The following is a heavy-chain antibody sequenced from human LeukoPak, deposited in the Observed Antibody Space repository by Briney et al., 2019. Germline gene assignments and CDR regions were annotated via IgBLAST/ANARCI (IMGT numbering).Heavy chain of an antibody. CDR1: GFTFRRYG. CDR2: INLSGGST. J-gene: IGHJ4*02. CDR3: ARDHYYGSGLFSV. D-gene: IGHD3-10*01. Sequence: PGGSLRLSCAASGFTFRRYGMTWVRQAPGKGLEWVSAINLSGGSTYYGDSVKGRFIISRDNAKNTLYLQMNSLRAEDTAVYYCARDHYYGSGLFSVWGQGTLVTVSS. V-gene: IGHV3-23*01.